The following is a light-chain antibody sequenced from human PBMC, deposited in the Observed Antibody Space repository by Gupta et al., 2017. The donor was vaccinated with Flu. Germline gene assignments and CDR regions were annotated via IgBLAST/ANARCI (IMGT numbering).Light chain of an antibody. CDR3: VLYMGSGIWV. V-gene: IGLV8-61*01. Sequence: TVTLTCGLRSGSVSNNYYPSWYQQTPGQAPRTLIYSTNTRSSGVTDRFSGSILGNKAALTITGAQADDESDYYCVLYMGSGIWVFGGGDKLTVL. CDR1: SGSVSNNYY. CDR2: STN. J-gene: IGLJ3*02.